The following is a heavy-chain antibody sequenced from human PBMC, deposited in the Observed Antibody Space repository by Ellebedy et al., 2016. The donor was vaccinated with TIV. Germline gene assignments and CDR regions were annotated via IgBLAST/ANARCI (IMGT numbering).Heavy chain of an antibody. CDR3: ARATSGFDF. CDR2: IGTAGDT. J-gene: IGHJ4*02. V-gene: IGHV3-13*01. CDR1: GFTFTNYD. Sequence: GESLKISCAASGFTFTNYDMHWVRQATGNGLEWVSAIGTAGDTYYAGSVKGRFTISRENAKNSLYLQMNSLRAGDTAVYYCARATSGFDFWGQGALVTVSS. D-gene: IGHD3-10*01.